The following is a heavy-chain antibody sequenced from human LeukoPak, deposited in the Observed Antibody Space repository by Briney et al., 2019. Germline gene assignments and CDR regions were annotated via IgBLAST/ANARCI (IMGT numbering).Heavy chain of an antibody. J-gene: IGHJ1*01. CDR2: ISYDGSNK. CDR1: GFTFSSYG. Sequence: GGSLRLSCAASGFTFSSYGMHWVRQAPGKGLEWVAVISYDGSNKYYADSVKGRFTISRDNSKNTLYLQMNSLRAEDTAVYYCAKGTTYYDILTGYYMGLRAEYFQHWGQGTLVTVSS. CDR3: AKGTTYYDILTGYYMGLRAEYFQH. V-gene: IGHV3-30*18. D-gene: IGHD3-9*01.